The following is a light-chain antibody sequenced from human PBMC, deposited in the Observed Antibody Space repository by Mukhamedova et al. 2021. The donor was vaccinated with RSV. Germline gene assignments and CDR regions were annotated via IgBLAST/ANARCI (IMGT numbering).Light chain of an antibody. Sequence: GSPSVSGDYVAWYQQKRGQAPRLLIYGASRRATGIPDRFRGRGSRTDFTLTIDRLEPEDFAVYYCQQYGTSSKTFGQGTKVEI. CDR3: QQYGTSSKT. CDR1: PSVSGDY. J-gene: IGKJ1*01. CDR2: GAS. V-gene: IGKV3-20*01.